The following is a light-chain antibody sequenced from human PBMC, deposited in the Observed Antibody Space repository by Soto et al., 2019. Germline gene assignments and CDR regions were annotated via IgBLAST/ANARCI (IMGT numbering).Light chain of an antibody. J-gene: IGLJ1*01. Sequence: QSVLTQPPSASGSPGQSVTIPCTGTSSDVGGYNYVSWYQQHPGKAPKLMIYEVSERPSGVPDRFSGSKSSNTASLTVSGLQAEDEADYYCSSYAGSNNVVFGTGTKVTV. CDR2: EVS. CDR1: SSDVGGYNY. CDR3: SSYAGSNNVV. V-gene: IGLV2-8*01.